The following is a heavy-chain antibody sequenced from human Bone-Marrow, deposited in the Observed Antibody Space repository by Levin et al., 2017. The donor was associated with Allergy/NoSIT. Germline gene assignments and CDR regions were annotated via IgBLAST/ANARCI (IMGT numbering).Heavy chain of an antibody. D-gene: IGHD3-3*01. J-gene: IGHJ2*01. CDR2: IWYDGSNK. Sequence: PGGSLRLSCAASGFTFSSYGMHWVRQAPGKGLEWVAVIWYDGSNKYYADSVKGRFTISRDNSKNTLYLQMNSLRAEDTAVYYCARSVYDFWSGYLQLPRGYWYFDLWGRGTLVTVSS. CDR1: GFTFSSYG. V-gene: IGHV3-33*01. CDR3: ARSVYDFWSGYLQLPRGYWYFDL.